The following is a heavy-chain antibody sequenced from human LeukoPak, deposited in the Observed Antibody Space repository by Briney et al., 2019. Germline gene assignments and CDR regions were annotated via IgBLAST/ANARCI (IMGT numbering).Heavy chain of an antibody. CDR1: GGSISSYY. CDR2: IYYSGST. Sequence: SETLSLTCTVSGGSISSYYWSWIRQPPGKGLEWIGYIYYSGSTNYNPSLKSRVTISVDTSKNQFSLKLSSVTAADTAVYYCARAEGGIAAAGTLAFDIWGQGTMVTVSS. J-gene: IGHJ3*02. D-gene: IGHD6-13*01. V-gene: IGHV4-59*01. CDR3: ARAEGGIAAAGTLAFDI.